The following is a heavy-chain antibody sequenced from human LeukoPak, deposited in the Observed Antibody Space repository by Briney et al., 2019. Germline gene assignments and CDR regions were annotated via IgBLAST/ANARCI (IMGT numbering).Heavy chain of an antibody. CDR1: GDSVSDYY. CDR2: ISDSGTI. J-gene: IGHJ3*02. CDR3: AGVVVVRRVVILAFDI. D-gene: IGHD3-10*01. Sequence: PSETLSLSCTVSGDSVSDYYWSWIRQPPGRGLEWIAYISDSGTISYNPSLKSRLTISVATSKNQFSLKLSSVTAADTAVYYCAGVVVVRRVVILAFDIWGQGTMVTVSS. V-gene: IGHV4-59*02.